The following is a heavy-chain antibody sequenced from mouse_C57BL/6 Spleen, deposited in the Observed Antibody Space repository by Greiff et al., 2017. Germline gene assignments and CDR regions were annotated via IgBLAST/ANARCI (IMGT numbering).Heavy chain of an antibody. CDR2: IRNKANGYTT. J-gene: IGHJ1*03. CDR1: GFTFTDYY. D-gene: IGHD2-2*01. CDR3: ARYGYYWYCDV. Sequence: EVKLVESGGGLVQPGGSLSLSCAASGFTFTDYYMSWVRQPPGKALEWLGFIRNKANGYTTEYSASVKGRFTISRDNSQSILYLQMNALRAEDSATYYCARYGYYWYCDVWGTGTTVTVSS. V-gene: IGHV7-3*01.